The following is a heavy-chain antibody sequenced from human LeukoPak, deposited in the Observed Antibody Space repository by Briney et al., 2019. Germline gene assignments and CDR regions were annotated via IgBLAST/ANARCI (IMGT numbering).Heavy chain of an antibody. CDR3: AKDTNYYDSSGYYSLGSDY. CDR1: GFTFSSYA. D-gene: IGHD3-22*01. CDR2: ISGSGGST. Sequence: PGGSLRLSCAASGFTFSSYAMSWVRQAPGKGLEWVSAISGSGGSTYYADSVKGRFTISRDNSKNTLYLQMNRLSDEDTAVYYCAKDTNYYDSSGYYSLGSDYWGQGTLVTVSS. V-gene: IGHV3-23*01. J-gene: IGHJ4*02.